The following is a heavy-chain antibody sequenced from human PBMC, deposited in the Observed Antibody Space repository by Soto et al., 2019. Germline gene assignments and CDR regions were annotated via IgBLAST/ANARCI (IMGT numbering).Heavy chain of an antibody. D-gene: IGHD3-22*01. V-gene: IGHV1-69*13. CDR1: GGPFSSYA. CDR3: ARGYDSSGQPGDWFDP. J-gene: IGHJ5*02. CDR2: IIPIFGTA. Sequence: SVKVSCKASGGPFSSYAISGVRQAPGQGLEWMGGIIPIFGTANYAQKFQGRVTITADESTSTAYMELSSLRSEDTAVYYCARGYDSSGQPGDWFDPWGQGTLVTVSS.